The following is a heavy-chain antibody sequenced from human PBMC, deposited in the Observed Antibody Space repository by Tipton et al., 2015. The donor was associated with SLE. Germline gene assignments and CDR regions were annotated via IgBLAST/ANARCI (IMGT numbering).Heavy chain of an antibody. CDR2: INHGGST. V-gene: IGHV4-34*01. Sequence: TLSLTCAVYGGSFSGYYWSWIRQPPGKGLEWIGEINHGGSTNYNPSLKSRVTISVDTSKNHFSLKLISVTAADTAVYYCARGSSLAAFDIWGQGAMVTVSS. J-gene: IGHJ3*02. CDR3: ARGSSLAAFDI. CDR1: GGSFSGYY.